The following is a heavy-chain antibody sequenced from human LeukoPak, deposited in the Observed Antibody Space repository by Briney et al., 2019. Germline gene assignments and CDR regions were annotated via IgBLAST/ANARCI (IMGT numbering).Heavy chain of an antibody. J-gene: IGHJ6*02. V-gene: IGHV3-13*01. CDR1: GITFSTSD. Sequence: SGGSLRLSCAASGITFSTSDMHWVRHAPGKGLEWVSVIGTAGDTYYADSVKGRFTISRENAKNSLYLQMNSLRAGDTAVYYCARGSVRVGMDVWGQGTTVTVSS. CDR3: ARGSVRVGMDV. CDR2: IGTAGDT. D-gene: IGHD6-13*01.